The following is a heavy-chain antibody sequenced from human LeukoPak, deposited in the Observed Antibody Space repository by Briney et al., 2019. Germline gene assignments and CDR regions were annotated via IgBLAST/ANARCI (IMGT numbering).Heavy chain of an antibody. J-gene: IGHJ6*02. CDR3: AKRQLPGYYGMDV. Sequence: GSLRLSCAASGFTFSSYAMSWVRQAPGKGLEWVSAISGSGGSTYYADSVKGRFTISRDNSKNTLYLQVNSLRAEDTAVYYCAKRQLPGYYGMDVWGQGTTVTVSS. CDR1: GFTFSSYA. CDR2: ISGSGGST. D-gene: IGHD6-6*01. V-gene: IGHV3-23*01.